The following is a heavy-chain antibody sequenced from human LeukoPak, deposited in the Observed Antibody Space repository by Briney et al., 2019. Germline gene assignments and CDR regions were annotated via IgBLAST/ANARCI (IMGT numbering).Heavy chain of an antibody. D-gene: IGHD2-21*01. CDR2: ASYDGHNN. V-gene: IGHV3-30*04. Sequence: PGGSLRLSCAVSGFTFNNYAMHWVRQAPGKGLEWVAVASYDGHNNYYADSVKGRFTISRDNSKNTLYLQMNSLRAEDTAVYYCARGRRGDDAFDIWGQGTMVTVSS. CDR3: ARGRRGDDAFDI. J-gene: IGHJ3*02. CDR1: GFTFNNYA.